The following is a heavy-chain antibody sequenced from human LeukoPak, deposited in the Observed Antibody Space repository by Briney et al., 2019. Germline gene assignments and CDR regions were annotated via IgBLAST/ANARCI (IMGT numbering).Heavy chain of an antibody. Sequence: PSETLSLTCTVSGGSISSSSYYWGWIRQPPGKGLEWIGSIYYSGSTYYNPSLKSRVTISVDTSKNQFSLKLSSVTAADTAVYYCARITGAAAGQNYYYYYMDVWGKGTTVTVSS. J-gene: IGHJ6*03. CDR1: GGSISSSSYY. V-gene: IGHV4-39*01. D-gene: IGHD6-13*01. CDR3: ARITGAAAGQNYYYYYMDV. CDR2: IYYSGST.